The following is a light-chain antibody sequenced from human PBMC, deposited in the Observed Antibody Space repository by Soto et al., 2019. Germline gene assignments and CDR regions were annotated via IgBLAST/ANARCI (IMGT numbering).Light chain of an antibody. Sequence: ILMTQSPATLSVSPGERATLSCRASQSVSNNLAWYQQKPGQAPRLLIYDASTRATGIPARFSGSGSGTEVTLTSSGLQSEDCAGYYCQQYNNWPPWTFGQGTKVEIK. CDR2: DAS. CDR3: QQYNNWPPWT. J-gene: IGKJ1*01. CDR1: QSVSNN. V-gene: IGKV3-15*01.